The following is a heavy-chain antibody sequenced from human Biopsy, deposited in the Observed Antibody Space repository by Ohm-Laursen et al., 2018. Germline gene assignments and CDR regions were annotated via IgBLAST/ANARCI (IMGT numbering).Heavy chain of an antibody. CDR1: GGSISSDY. D-gene: IGHD3-3*01. CDR3: ARLYRLDDYWNDDPPDAFDV. CDR2: IYYSGST. V-gene: IGHV4-59*01. J-gene: IGHJ3*01. Sequence: SETLSLTCTVSGGSISSDYWSWIRQTPGKGLEWIGYIYYSGSTNYSPSLKSRVTISVDTSKNQFSLRLNSVTAADTAVFFCARLYRLDDYWNDDPPDAFDVWGQGTMVTVSS.